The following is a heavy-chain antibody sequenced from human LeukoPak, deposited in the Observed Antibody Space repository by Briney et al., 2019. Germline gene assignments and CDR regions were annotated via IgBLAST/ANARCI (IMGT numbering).Heavy chain of an antibody. D-gene: IGHD2-15*01. J-gene: IGHJ4*02. CDR2: IHPSGST. CDR1: GDSSVSGTYY. CDR3: ARAVVWLPFDY. Sequence: SETLSLTCTVSGDSSVSGTYYWTWIRKPAGKGLEWIGRIHPSGSTNYNPSLKSRVTISVDTSKNQFSLNLGSVTAADTAVYYCARAVVWLPFDYWGQGTLVTVSS. V-gene: IGHV4-61*02.